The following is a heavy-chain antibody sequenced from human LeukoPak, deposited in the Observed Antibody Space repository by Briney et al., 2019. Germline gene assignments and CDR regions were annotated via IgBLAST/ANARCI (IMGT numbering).Heavy chain of an antibody. CDR1: GGTFSSYA. Sequence: EASVKVSCKASGGTFSSYAISWVRQDPGQGLEWMGGIIPIFGTANYAQKFQGRVTITADGSTSTAYMELSSLRSEDTAVYYCASSYWGHDAFDIWGQGAMVTVSS. CDR3: ASSYWGHDAFDI. D-gene: IGHD7-27*01. J-gene: IGHJ3*02. CDR2: IIPIFGTA. V-gene: IGHV1-69*13.